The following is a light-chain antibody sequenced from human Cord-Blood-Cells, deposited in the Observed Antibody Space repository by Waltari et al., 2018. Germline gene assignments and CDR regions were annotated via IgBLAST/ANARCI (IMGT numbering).Light chain of an antibody. CDR2: EGS. J-gene: IGLJ3*02. CDR3: CSYAGSARV. CDR1: SSYVGSYNL. V-gene: IGLV2-23*01. Sequence: QSALTQPASVSGSPGQSITISCTGTSSYVGSYNLFSWYQQHPGKAPKLIIYEGSKRPAGVSNRFSGSKSGNTASLTISGLQAEDEADYYCCSYAGSARVFGGGTKLSVL.